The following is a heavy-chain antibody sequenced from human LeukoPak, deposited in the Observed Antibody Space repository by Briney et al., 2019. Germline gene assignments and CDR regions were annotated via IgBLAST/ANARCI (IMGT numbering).Heavy chain of an antibody. Sequence: PSETLSLTCTVSGGSISSYYWSWIRQPPGKGLEWIGYIYYSGSTNYNPSLKSRVTISVDTSKNQFSLKLSSVTAADTAVYYCARVRDFWSGYSDYYYYMDVWGKGTTVTVSS. CDR1: GGSISSYY. V-gene: IGHV4-59*01. D-gene: IGHD3-3*01. CDR2: IYYSGST. CDR3: ARVRDFWSGYSDYYYYMDV. J-gene: IGHJ6*03.